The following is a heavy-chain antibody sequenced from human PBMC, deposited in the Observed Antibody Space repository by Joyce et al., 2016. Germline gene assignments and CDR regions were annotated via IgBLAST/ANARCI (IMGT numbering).Heavy chain of an antibody. V-gene: IGHV4-61*02. CDR2: IYTSGTT. J-gene: IGHJ4*02. Sequence: QVQLQESGPGLVKPSQTLSLTCTVSGASISSGTYFLTWIRQPAGKGLEWIGRIYTSGTTNYNPSLKSRGTISVDTSKNQFSLRLSSVTAADTAVYYCARGMFTWNDGTYFDYWGQGILVTVSS. CDR1: GASISSGTYF. D-gene: IGHD1-1*01. CDR3: ARGMFTWNDGTYFDY.